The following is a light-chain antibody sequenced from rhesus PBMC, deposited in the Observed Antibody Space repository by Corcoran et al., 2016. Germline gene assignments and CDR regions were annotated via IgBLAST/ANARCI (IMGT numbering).Light chain of an antibody. CDR1: QSVSSS. CDR2: GAS. Sequence: EIVMTPSPATLSLSPGERGTLSCRASQSVSSSLAWYQKKPGQAPKLLNYGASRRATGIPDRFGGMWSGTEFTLTISSLEPEDVRVYYCPQSSNLSPYSFGQGTKVEIK. J-gene: IGKJ2*01. V-gene: IGKV3-24*03. CDR3: PQSSNLSPYS.